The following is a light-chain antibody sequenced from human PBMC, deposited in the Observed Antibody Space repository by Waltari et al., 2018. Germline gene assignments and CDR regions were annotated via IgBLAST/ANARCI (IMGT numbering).Light chain of an antibody. CDR3: CSYGGASIRI. Sequence: QSALTQPASVSGSPGQSITISCPGTTSDVGSYNLVSWYQHHPGEVPKLIIYEGNKRPSGVSNRFSGSKSGNTASLTISGLQPEDEADYYCCSYGGASIRIFGGGTKVTVL. CDR2: EGN. CDR1: TSDVGSYNL. J-gene: IGLJ2*01. V-gene: IGLV2-23*01.